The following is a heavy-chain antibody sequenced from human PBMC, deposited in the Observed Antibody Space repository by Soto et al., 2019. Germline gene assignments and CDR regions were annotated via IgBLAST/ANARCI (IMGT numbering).Heavy chain of an antibody. CDR1: GFNVSANY. J-gene: IGHJ6*03. CDR2: LYSGGST. Sequence: EVQLVESGGGLVQPGGSLRVSCAASGFNVSANYVSWVRQTPGTGLEWVSILYSGGSTHYADSVKGRFLISRDNSKNTVHLQMNGLTTGDTGLYFCARAQGFGDYRDVWGTGTTVIVS. D-gene: IGHD3-10*01. CDR3: ARAQGFGDYRDV. V-gene: IGHV3-66*01.